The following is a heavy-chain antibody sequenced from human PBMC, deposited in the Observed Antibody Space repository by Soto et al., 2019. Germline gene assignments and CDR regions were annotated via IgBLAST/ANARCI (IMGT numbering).Heavy chain of an antibody. CDR3: ARGGPSSKWLDP. CDR2: IYNGGTT. Sequence: QVQLQESGPGLMKPSETLSLTCTVSGGSVSSYYWSWVRQPPGKRPEWIAYIYNGGTTNYNPSLNSRLTISLDSSKNRFSLKLSPVTAADTAVYFCARGGPSSKWLDPWGQGIQVTVSS. CDR1: GGSVSSYY. J-gene: IGHJ5*02. V-gene: IGHV4-59*02.